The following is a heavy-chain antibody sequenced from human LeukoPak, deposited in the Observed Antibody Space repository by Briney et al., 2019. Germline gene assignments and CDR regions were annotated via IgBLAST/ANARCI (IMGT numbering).Heavy chain of an antibody. CDR1: GFTFSRSA. CDR2: IGGGGFIT. Sequence: GGSLRLSCAASGFTFSRSAMSWVRQAPGNGLEWVSVIGGGGFITYYADSVKGRFTISRDNSNNTLYLQMNSLRVEDTAVYYCSKLLTAAATCDWGQGTLVTVSS. J-gene: IGHJ4*02. D-gene: IGHD6-13*01. V-gene: IGHV3-23*01. CDR3: SKLLTAAATCD.